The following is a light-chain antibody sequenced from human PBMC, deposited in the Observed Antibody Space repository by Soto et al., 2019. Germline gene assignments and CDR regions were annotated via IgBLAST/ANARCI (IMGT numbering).Light chain of an antibody. CDR3: QQLYGYPLT. V-gene: IGKV1-9*01. Sequence: IQLTQSPSSPSATVGDRVTITCRASQDISRALAWYQQKPGKAPNLLISPASNLRSGVPSRFSGSGSGTDFTLTINGLQPEDFATYWCQQLYGYPLTFGGGTKVDIK. CDR1: QDISRA. J-gene: IGKJ4*01. CDR2: PAS.